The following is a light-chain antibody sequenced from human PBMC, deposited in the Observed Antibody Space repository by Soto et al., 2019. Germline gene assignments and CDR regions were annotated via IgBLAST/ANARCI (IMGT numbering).Light chain of an antibody. J-gene: IGKJ1*01. V-gene: IGKV1-27*01. Sequence: DIQMTQSPSSLSASVGDRVTITCRASRDITDYLAWYQQKPGQVPKIMISAASTLQSGVPSRFTASESGTDGTITITGLKTEDGTTYYCQNSNSAPWTFGQGTKVDIK. CDR1: RDITDY. CDR2: AAS. CDR3: QNSNSAPWT.